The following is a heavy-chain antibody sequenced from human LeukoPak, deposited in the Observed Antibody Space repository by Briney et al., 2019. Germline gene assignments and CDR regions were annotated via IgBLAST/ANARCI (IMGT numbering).Heavy chain of an antibody. Sequence: GGSLRLSCAASGFIFSDYEMNWVRQAPGKGLEWVSDISSSGRTINYADSVKGRFTISRDNAKDSLYLQMNSLRAEDTAVYYCARFWSGYRYFFDYWGQGTLVTVSS. CDR3: ARFWSGYRYFFDY. J-gene: IGHJ4*02. CDR2: ISSSGRTI. CDR1: GFIFSDYE. D-gene: IGHD3-3*01. V-gene: IGHV3-48*03.